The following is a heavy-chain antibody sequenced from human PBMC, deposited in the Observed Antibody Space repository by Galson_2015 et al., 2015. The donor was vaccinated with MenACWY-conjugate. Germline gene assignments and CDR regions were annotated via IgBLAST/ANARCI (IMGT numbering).Heavy chain of an antibody. J-gene: IGHJ6*02. V-gene: IGHV3-7*03. CDR2: IKKDGSEK. CDR1: GFTSRNYW. CDR3: ARGHYGMDV. Sequence: SLRLSCAVSGFTSRNYWMPWVRQAPGKGLEWVASIKKDGSEKYYVDSVKGRFTISRDNTKNSMYLEVNSLRAEDTAVYYCARGHYGMDVWGQGTMVTASS.